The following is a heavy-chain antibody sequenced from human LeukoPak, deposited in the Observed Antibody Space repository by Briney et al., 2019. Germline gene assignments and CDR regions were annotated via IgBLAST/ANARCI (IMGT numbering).Heavy chain of an antibody. D-gene: IGHD4-17*01. Sequence: GGSLRLSCAASGLTVSSNCMSWVRQAPGKGLEWVSYISSSSGTIYYADSVKGRFTISRDNAKNSLYLQMNSLRAEDTAVYYCARVGSYGDYGDYWGQGTLVTVSS. CDR2: ISSSSGTI. V-gene: IGHV3-48*01. CDR1: GLTVSSNC. J-gene: IGHJ4*02. CDR3: ARVGSYGDYGDY.